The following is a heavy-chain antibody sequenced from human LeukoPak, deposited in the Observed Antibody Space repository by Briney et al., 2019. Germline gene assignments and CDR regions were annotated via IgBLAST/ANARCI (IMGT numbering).Heavy chain of an antibody. CDR2: IGTSSTTI. Sequence: GGSLRLSCAASGFTFSSYTMNWVRQPPGKGLEWVSNIGTSSTTIYYADSVKGRFTISRDNAKNSLYLQMNSLRAEDTAVYYCAREALRWGQGTLVTVSS. CDR3: AREALR. J-gene: IGHJ4*02. V-gene: IGHV3-48*01. CDR1: GFTFSSYT.